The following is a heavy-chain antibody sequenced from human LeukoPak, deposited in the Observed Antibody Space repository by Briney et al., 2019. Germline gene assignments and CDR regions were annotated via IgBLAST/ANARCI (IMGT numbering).Heavy chain of an antibody. V-gene: IGHV1-18*01. CDR3: AKVAGDRMDY. CDR1: GYTFSTYG. Sequence: ASVKVSCKASGYTFSTYGFCWVRQAPGHGLEWMGWISANTGKTDYAQKFRGRVAMTTDTSTSTAYMELRSLRPDDTAVYFCAKVAGDRMDYWGQGTRVTVSA. D-gene: IGHD6-13*01. J-gene: IGHJ4*02. CDR2: ISANTGKT.